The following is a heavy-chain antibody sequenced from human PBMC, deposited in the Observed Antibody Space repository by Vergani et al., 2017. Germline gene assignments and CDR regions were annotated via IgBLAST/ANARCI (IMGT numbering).Heavy chain of an antibody. D-gene: IGHD6-19*01. J-gene: IGHJ1*01. CDR2: INLNSGGT. V-gene: IGHV1-2*02. Sequence: QVHLLQSGAEVKKPGASVKFSCKASGYTFTGYYMHWVRQAPGQGLEWMGWINLNSGGTNYAQKFQGRVTMTRDTSISTAYMELSRLRSDDTAVYYCAREEAGGWEPAEHWGQGTLVTVSS. CDR1: GYTFTGYY. CDR3: AREEAGGWEPAEH.